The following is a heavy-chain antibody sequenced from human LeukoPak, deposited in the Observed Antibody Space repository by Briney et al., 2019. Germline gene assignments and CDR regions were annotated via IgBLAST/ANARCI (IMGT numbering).Heavy chain of an antibody. V-gene: IGHV5-51*01. D-gene: IGHD3-22*01. CDR1: GYSFTNIW. Sequence: GESLKISCKGSGYSFTNIWIGWVRQMPGKGLEWMGIIYPGDSDTNYSLSFQGQVTISADKSISTAYLQWSSLKASDTAMHYCASAGSSSDYYYFSAFDIWGQGTMVTVSS. J-gene: IGHJ3*02. CDR2: IYPGDSDT. CDR3: ASAGSSSDYYYFSAFDI.